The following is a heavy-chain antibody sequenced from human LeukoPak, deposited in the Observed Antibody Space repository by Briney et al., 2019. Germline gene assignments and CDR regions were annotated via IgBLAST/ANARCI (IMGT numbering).Heavy chain of an antibody. V-gene: IGHV4-39*01. Sequence: PSETLSLTCTVSGGSISSSDYYWGWIRQPPGKGREWIGIINYRGSTYYNPSLKSRVTTSVDTSKNQFSLKLSSVTAADTAMYYCARRDCSGGSCQYFDYWGQGTQVTVSS. D-gene: IGHD2-15*01. CDR3: ARRDCSGGSCQYFDY. CDR1: GGSISSSDYY. CDR2: INYRGST. J-gene: IGHJ4*02.